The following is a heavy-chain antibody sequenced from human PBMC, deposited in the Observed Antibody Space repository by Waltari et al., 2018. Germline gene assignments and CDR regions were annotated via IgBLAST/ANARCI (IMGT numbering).Heavy chain of an antibody. Sequence: EERLVESGGGLVKPGGSLRLSCVASGFRFSDYDMTWVRQAPGTGLEWLSSIGGTHSNIFYAESVRGRFTVSRDNSKNSLYLEMSNVRAEDTGLYYCTRDLYGSGGDWFDPWGRGTLVTVSS. CDR1: GFRFSDYD. J-gene: IGHJ5*02. V-gene: IGHV3-21*03. CDR2: IGGTHSNI. D-gene: IGHD3-10*01. CDR3: TRDLYGSGGDWFDP.